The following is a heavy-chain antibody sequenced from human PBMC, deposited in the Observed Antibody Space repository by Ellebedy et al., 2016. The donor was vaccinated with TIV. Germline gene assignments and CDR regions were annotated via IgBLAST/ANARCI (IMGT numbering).Heavy chain of an antibody. Sequence: GSLRLSCTVSGGSISSSSYHWAWIRQPPGKGLEWIGSIYYGGNTYYNPSLKSRVYISVDTSKNQFSLKLSSATAADTAVYYCARPVSSWYSGFDYWGQGALVTVSS. CDR3: ARPVSSWYSGFDY. J-gene: IGHJ4*02. CDR2: IYYGGNT. D-gene: IGHD6-13*01. V-gene: IGHV4-39*01. CDR1: GGSISSSSYH.